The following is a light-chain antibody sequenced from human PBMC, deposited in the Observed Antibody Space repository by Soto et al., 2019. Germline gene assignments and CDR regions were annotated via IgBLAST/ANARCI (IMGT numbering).Light chain of an antibody. CDR2: EVS. CDR3: SSYAGSNLGV. Sequence: QSVLTQPPSASGSPGQSVTISCTGTSSDVGGYNYVSWYQQHPGKAPKLMIYEVSKRPSGVPDRFSGSKSGNTASLTVSGLQAEDEADYYCSSYAGSNLGVFGGETKLTVL. J-gene: IGLJ2*01. V-gene: IGLV2-8*01. CDR1: SSDVGGYNY.